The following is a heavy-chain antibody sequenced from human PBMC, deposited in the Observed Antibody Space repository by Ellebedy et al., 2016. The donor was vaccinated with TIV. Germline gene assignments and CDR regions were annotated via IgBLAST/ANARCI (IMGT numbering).Heavy chain of an antibody. D-gene: IGHD3-10*01. CDR1: GGSFSGYY. V-gene: IGHV4-34*01. J-gene: IGHJ4*02. Sequence: SETLSLTXAVYGGSFSGYYWSWIRQPPGKGLEWIGEINHSGSTNYNPSLKSRVTISVDTSKNQFSLKLSSVTAADTAVYYCARRGSGSYSTYDYWGQGTLVTVSS. CDR2: INHSGST. CDR3: ARRGSGSYSTYDY.